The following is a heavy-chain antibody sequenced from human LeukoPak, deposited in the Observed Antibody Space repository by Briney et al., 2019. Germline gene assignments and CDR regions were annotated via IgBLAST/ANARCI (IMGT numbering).Heavy chain of an antibody. D-gene: IGHD5-24*01. J-gene: IGHJ5*02. CDR2: IIPILGIA. CDR1: GGTFSSYA. V-gene: IGHV1-69*04. CDR3: ARELQERWLQFVRFDP. Sequence: GASVTVSCKASGGTFSSYAISWVRQAPGQGLEWMGRIIPILGIANYAQKFQGRVTITADKSTSTAYMELSSLRSEDTAVYYCARELQERWLQFVRFDPWGQGTLVTVSS.